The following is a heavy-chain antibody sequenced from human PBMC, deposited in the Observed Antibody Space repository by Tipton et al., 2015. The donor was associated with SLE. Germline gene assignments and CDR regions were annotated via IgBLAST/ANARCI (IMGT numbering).Heavy chain of an antibody. CDR1: GGSISSYY. V-gene: IGHV4-59*01. CDR2: IYSGNT. Sequence: TLSLTCTVSGGSISSYYWSWIRQPPGKGLEWIGYIYSGNTNYNPSLKSRVTISADKSKNQISLKLTPVTAADTAVYYCARDKGRFDPWGQGTLVTVSS. J-gene: IGHJ5*02. CDR3: ARDKGRFDP.